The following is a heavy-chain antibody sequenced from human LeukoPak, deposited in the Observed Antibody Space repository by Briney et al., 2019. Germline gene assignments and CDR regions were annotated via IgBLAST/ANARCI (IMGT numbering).Heavy chain of an antibody. CDR1: GGSISSYY. V-gene: IGHV4-59*12. CDR2: IYYSGST. Sequence: SETLSLTCTVSGGSISSYYWSWIRQPPGKGLEWIGSIYYSGSTYYNPSLKSRVTISVDTTKNQFSLKLSSVTAADTAVYYCARDSRANSSPYYFDYWGQGTLVTVSS. D-gene: IGHD6-6*01. J-gene: IGHJ4*02. CDR3: ARDSRANSSPYYFDY.